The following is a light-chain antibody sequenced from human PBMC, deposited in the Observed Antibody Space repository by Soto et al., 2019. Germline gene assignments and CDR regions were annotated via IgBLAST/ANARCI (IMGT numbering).Light chain of an antibody. CDR1: SREVGGYNY. CDR3: SSYVNYNTFVI. V-gene: IGLV2-14*01. Sequence: QSALTQPASVSGSPGQSITISCSGTSREVGGYNYVSWHQQHPGKAPKVIITEVSNRPSGVSNRFSGSKSGNTASLTISGLQAEDEADYYCSSYVNYNTFVIFGGGTKVTVL. J-gene: IGLJ2*01. CDR2: EVS.